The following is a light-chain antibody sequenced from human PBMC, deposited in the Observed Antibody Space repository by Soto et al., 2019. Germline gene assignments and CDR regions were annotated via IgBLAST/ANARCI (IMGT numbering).Light chain of an antibody. V-gene: IGLV2-8*01. CDR2: EVN. J-gene: IGLJ1*01. CDR3: SSYAGSSNV. CDR1: SSDVGGYNY. Sequence: QSDLTQPPSASGSPGRSVAIACTGTSSDVGGYNYVSWYQQHPGKAPKLMIYEVNKRPSGVPDRFSGSKSGNTASLTVSGLQAEDEADYYCSSYAGSSNVFGTGTKVTVL.